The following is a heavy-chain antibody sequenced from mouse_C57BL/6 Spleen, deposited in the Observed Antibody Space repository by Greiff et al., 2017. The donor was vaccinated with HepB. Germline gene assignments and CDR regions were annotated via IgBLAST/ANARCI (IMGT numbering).Heavy chain of an antibody. CDR2: IDPNSGGT. J-gene: IGHJ2*01. V-gene: IGHV1-72*01. D-gene: IGHD1-1*01. CDR3: ARYYYYGSPYFDY. CDR1: GYTFTSYW. Sequence: VQLQQSGAELVKPGASVKLSCKASGYTFTSYWMHWVKQRPGRGLEWIGRIDPNSGGTKYNEKFKSKATLTVDKPSSTAFMQLSSLPSEDSAVYYCARYYYYGSPYFDYWGQGTTLTVSS.